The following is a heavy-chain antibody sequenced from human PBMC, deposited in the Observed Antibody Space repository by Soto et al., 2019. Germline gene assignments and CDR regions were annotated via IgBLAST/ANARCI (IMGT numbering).Heavy chain of an antibody. V-gene: IGHV1-2*02. D-gene: IGHD6-6*01. CDR3: ARDLPIAARPLGLYYYYYYGMDV. CDR1: GGTFSSYA. Sequence: ASVKVSCKASGGTFSSYAISWVRQAPGQGLEWMGWINPNSGGTNYAQKFQGRVTMTRDTSISTAYMELSRLRSDDTAVYYCARDLPIAARPLGLYYYYYYGMDVWGQGTTVTVSS. CDR2: INPNSGGT. J-gene: IGHJ6*02.